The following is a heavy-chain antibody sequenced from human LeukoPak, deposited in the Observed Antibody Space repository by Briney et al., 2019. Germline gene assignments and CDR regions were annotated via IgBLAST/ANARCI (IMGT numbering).Heavy chain of an antibody. CDR2: IYNGGAT. J-gene: IGHJ4*02. D-gene: IGHD6-19*01. V-gene: IGHV3-53*01. CDR1: GFTASSNS. Sequence: GGSLRLSCAASGFTASSNSMTWVRQAPGKGLGWVSIIYNGGATYYADSVKGRFTISRDESKNTVCLQMSSLRVDDTAIYFCARGQGGTVAGLDYWGQGTLVTVSS. CDR3: ARGQGGTVAGLDY.